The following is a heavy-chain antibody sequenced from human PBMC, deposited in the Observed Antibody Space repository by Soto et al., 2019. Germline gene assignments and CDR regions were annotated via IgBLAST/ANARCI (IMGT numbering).Heavy chain of an antibody. D-gene: IGHD6-13*01. V-gene: IGHV4-59*08. J-gene: IGHJ4*02. CDR2: IYYSGST. CDR3: ARHDSSSWPLYYFDY. Sequence: SETLSLTCTVSDGSISSYYWSWIRQPPGKGLEWIGYIYYSGSTNYNPSLKSRVTISVDTSKNQFSLKLSSVTAADTAVYYCARHDSSSWPLYYFDYWGQGTLVTVSS. CDR1: DGSISSYY.